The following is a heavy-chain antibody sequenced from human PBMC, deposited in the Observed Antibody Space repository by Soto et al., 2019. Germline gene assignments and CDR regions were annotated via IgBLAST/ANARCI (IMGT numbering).Heavy chain of an antibody. V-gene: IGHV4-30-4*01. CDR3: ARDNYGDTYYFDY. CDR1: GGSISSGAYY. D-gene: IGHD4-17*01. Sequence: PSETLSLTCTVSGGSISSGAYYWSWVRQPPGKGLEWIGYIYYSGSTYYNPSLKSRVTISVDTSKNQFSLKLSSVTATDTAVYYCARDNYGDTYYFDYWGQRTLVTVSS. CDR2: IYYSGST. J-gene: IGHJ4*02.